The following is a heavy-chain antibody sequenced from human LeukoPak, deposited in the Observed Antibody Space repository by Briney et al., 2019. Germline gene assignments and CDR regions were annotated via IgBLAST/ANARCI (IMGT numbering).Heavy chain of an antibody. V-gene: IGHV4-39*01. CDR1: GGSISSSDFN. CDR3: ARLDKGIKAAHFDY. J-gene: IGHJ4*02. CDR2: ISYSGST. D-gene: IGHD6-25*01. Sequence: PSEILSLTCTVSGGSISSSDFNWGWIRQPPGKGLEWVGVISYSGSTYYNPSLKSRVTISVDTSKSHFSLKLSSVTAADTAIYYCARLDKGIKAAHFDYWGQGTLVTVSS.